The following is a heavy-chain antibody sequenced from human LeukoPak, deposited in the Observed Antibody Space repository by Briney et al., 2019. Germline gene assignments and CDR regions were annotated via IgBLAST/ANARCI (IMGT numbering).Heavy chain of an antibody. CDR1: GYTLTELS. D-gene: IGHD3-22*01. J-gene: IGHJ4*02. CDR2: FDPEDGET. CDR3: ATIVSSGYAYFDY. V-gene: IGHV1-24*01. Sequence: ASVKVSCKVSGYTLTELSMHWVRQAPGKGLEWMGGFDPEDGETIYAQKFQGRATMTEDTSTDTAYMELSSLRSEDTAVYYCATIVSSGYAYFDYWGQGTLVTVSS.